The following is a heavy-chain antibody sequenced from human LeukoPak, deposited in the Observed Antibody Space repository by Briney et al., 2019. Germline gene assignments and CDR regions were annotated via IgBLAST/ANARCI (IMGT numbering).Heavy chain of an antibody. Sequence: GGSLRLSCAASGFTFSSYSMNWVRQAPGKGLEWVSSISSSSSYIYYADSVKGRFTISRDNAKSSLYLQMNSLRAEDTAVYYCASVPLDSSGYYYSDYWGQGTLVTVSS. V-gene: IGHV3-21*01. CDR2: ISSSSSYI. CDR1: GFTFSSYS. J-gene: IGHJ4*02. D-gene: IGHD3-22*01. CDR3: ASVPLDSSGYYYSDY.